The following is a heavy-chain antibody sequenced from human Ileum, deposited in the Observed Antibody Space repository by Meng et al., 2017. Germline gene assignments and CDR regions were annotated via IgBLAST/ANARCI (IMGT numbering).Heavy chain of an antibody. CDR2: ISSSGGSI. CDR3: ARGTTYCNAVKCAYDP. D-gene: IGHD2/OR15-2a*01. Sequence: QVQLIQSGGGLVKPGGSLRLSCSASGFTFSDYLMSWIRQAPGEGLEWLSYISSSGGSIAYADSVKGRFTASRDNSKNALYLQMDSLRAEDTAVYYCARGTTYCNAVKCAYDPWGQGTLVTVSS. CDR1: GFTFSDYL. V-gene: IGHV3-11*01. J-gene: IGHJ5*02.